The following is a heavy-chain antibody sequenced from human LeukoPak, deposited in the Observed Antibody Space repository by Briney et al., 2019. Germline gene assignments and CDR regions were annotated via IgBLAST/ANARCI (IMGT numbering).Heavy chain of an antibody. V-gene: IGHV4-39*07. CDR1: GGSISSISYY. CDR2: IYYSGST. CDR3: ARDSIAAAGTGFDY. D-gene: IGHD6-13*01. Sequence: PSETLSLTCTVSGGSISSISYYWGWIRQPPGKGLEWIGSIYYSGSTYYNPSLKSRVTISVDTSKNQFSLKLSSVTAADTAVYYCARDSIAAAGTGFDYWGQGTLVTVSS. J-gene: IGHJ4*02.